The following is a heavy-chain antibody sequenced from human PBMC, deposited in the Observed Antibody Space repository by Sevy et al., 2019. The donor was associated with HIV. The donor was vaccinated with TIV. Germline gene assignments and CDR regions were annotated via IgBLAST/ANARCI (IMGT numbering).Heavy chain of an antibody. V-gene: IGHV1-8*02. D-gene: IGHD3-3*01. CDR2: MSPKSGST. CDR1: GDTFSTYD. Sequence: ASVKVSCKASGDTFSTYDINWVRQAPGQGLEWMGWMSPKSGSTGFAKKFQGRLTMTRDTSINTPYMELSSLRSEDTAVYYCVSGGSGDVWNNGYSNYGMDVWGQGTTVTVS. CDR3: VSGGSGDVWNNGYSNYGMDV. J-gene: IGHJ6*02.